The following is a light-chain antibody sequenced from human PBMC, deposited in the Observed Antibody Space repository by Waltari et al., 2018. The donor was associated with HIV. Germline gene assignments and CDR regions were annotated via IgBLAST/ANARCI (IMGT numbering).Light chain of an antibody. Sequence: QSALTQPPSASGSPGQSVTISCAGTSSDIGLYNFVSWYQHHPGKAPKLIIYEVTKRPSGLPNRFSGSKSGNTASLTVSGLQAEDEADYYCVSYAGSNTVIFGGGTRLTVL. CDR3: VSYAGSNTVI. V-gene: IGLV2-8*01. CDR1: SSDIGLYNF. J-gene: IGLJ2*01. CDR2: EVT.